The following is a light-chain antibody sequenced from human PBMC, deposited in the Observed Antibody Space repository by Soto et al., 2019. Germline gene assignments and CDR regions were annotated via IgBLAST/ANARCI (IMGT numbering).Light chain of an antibody. V-gene: IGKV1-16*02. CDR2: SAS. CDR3: QHYHSYPPS. CDR1: QGIGNF. Sequence: DIQITQSPSSLSASVGDRVTITCRASQGIGNFLAWFQQKPGKAPKSLIYSASNLQSGVPSKFSGGGSEIDFTLTINSLQPEDFATYYCQHYHSYPPSFGQGTKVEIK. J-gene: IGKJ1*01.